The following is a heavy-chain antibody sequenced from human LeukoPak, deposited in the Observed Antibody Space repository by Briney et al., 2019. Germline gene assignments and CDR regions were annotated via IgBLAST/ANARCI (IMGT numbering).Heavy chain of an antibody. D-gene: IGHD1-7*01. J-gene: IGHJ4*02. CDR2: INSDGGST. V-gene: IGHV3-74*01. CDR3: ATAGNYRFDY. Sequence: GGSLRLSCAASGFTFSTYWMHWVRQAPGKGLVWVSRINSDGGSTTYADSVKGRFTISRDNAKDMLYLQMNSLRAEDTAVYYCATAGNYRFDYWGQGTLVTVSS. CDR1: GFTFSTYW.